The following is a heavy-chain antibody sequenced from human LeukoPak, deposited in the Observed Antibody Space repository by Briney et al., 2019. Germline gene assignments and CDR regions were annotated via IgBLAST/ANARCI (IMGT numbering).Heavy chain of an antibody. CDR1: GGSISSGDYY. D-gene: IGHD4-23*01. CDR2: IYYSGST. V-gene: IGHV4-30-4*01. Sequence: TSETLSLTCTVSGGSISSGDYYWSWIRQPPGKGLEWIGYIYYSGSTYYNPSLKSRVTISVDTSKNQFSLKLSSVTAADTAVYYCARDLLNEGNHLDYWGQGTLVTVSS. CDR3: ARDLLNEGNHLDY. J-gene: IGHJ4*02.